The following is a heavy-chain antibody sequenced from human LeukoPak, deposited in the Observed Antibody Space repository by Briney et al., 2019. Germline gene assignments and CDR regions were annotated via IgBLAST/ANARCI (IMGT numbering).Heavy chain of an antibody. D-gene: IGHD1-26*01. Sequence: SQTLSLTCTVSGGSISSGSYYWSWIRQPAGKGLEWIGRIYTSGSTNYNPSLKSRVTISVDTSKNQYSLKLSSVTAADTAVYYCPRDWDQIDIWGQGTMVTVSS. CDR1: GGSISSGSYY. CDR2: IYTSGST. CDR3: PRDWDQIDI. J-gene: IGHJ3*02. V-gene: IGHV4-61*02.